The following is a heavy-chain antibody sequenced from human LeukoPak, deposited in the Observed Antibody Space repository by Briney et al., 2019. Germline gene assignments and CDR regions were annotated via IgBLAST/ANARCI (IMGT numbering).Heavy chain of an antibody. D-gene: IGHD3-10*01. CDR2: ISYDGSNK. CDR3: ARALRIPEIWFGELFSGSPPLTSY. J-gene: IGHJ4*02. V-gene: IGHV3-30-3*01. CDR1: GFTFSSYA. Sequence: GGSLRLSCAASGFTFSSYAMHWVRQAPGKGLEWVAVISYDGSNKYYADSVKGRFTISRDNSKNTLYLQMNSLRAEDTAVYYCARALRIPEIWFGELFSGSPPLTSYWGQGTLVTVSS.